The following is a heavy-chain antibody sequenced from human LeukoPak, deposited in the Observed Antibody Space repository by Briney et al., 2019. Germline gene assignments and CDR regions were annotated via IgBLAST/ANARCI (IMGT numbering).Heavy chain of an antibody. CDR3: ARDGVNWNYLTHYYFDY. Sequence: GGSLRLSCAASGFTFSSYSMNWVRQAPGKGLEWVSYISSSSSTIYYADSVKGRFTISRDNAKNSLYLQMNSLRAEDTAVYYCARDGVNWNYLTHYYFDYWGQGTLVTVSS. D-gene: IGHD1-7*01. V-gene: IGHV3-48*01. CDR1: GFTFSSYS. CDR2: ISSSSSTI. J-gene: IGHJ4*02.